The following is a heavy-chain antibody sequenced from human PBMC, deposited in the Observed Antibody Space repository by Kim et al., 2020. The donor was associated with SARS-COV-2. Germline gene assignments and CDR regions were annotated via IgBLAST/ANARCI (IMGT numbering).Heavy chain of an antibody. J-gene: IGHJ4*02. CDR1: GGSFSGYY. V-gene: IGHV4-34*01. D-gene: IGHD3-10*01. Sequence: SETLSLTCAVYGGSFSGYYWSWIRQPPGKGLEWIGEINHSGSTNYNPSLKSRVTISVDTSKNQFSLKLSSVTAADTAVYYCARTTMVRGASDYWGQGTLVTVSS. CDR2: INHSGST. CDR3: ARTTMVRGASDY.